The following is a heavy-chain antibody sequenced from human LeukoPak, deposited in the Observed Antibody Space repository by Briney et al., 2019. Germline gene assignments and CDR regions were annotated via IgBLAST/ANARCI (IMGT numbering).Heavy chain of an antibody. V-gene: IGHV1-2*02. CDR3: ARDPTMITFGGVIAPGDY. J-gene: IGHJ4*02. CDR1: GYTVTGYY. Sequence: GASVKVSCKASGYTVTGYYMHWVRQAPEQGREWMGWINPNSGGTNYAQKFQGRVTMTRDTSISTAYMELSRLRYDDTALYYCARDPTMITFGGVIAPGDYWGQGTLVTVSS. D-gene: IGHD3-16*02. CDR2: INPNSGGT.